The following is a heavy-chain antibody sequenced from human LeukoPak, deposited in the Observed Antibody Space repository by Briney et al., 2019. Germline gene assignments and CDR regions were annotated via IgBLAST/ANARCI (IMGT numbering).Heavy chain of an antibody. CDR1: GFTFSSYA. J-gene: IGHJ4*02. D-gene: IGHD3-3*01. V-gene: IGHV3-30-3*01. CDR3: ARVPLRFLEQGALDY. Sequence: GGSLRLSCAAPGFTFSSYAMHWVRQAPGQGLEWGAVISYDGSNKYYADSVKGRFTISRDNSKNTLYLQMNSLRAEDTAVYYCARVPLRFLEQGALDYWGQGTLVTVSS. CDR2: ISYDGSNK.